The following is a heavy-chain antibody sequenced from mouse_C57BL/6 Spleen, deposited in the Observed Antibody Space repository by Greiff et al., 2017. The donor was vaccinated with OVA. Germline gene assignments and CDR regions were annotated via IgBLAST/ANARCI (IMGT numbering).Heavy chain of an antibody. CDR2: IDPSDSYT. D-gene: IGHD2-4*01. J-gene: IGHJ3*01. CDR3: ARPDDYDVKAWFAY. Sequence: QVQLQQPGAELVMPGASVKLSCKASGYTFTSYWMHWVKQRPGQGLEWIGEIDPSDSYTNYNQKFKGKFTLTVDKSSSTAYMQLISLTSEDSAVYYCARPDDYDVKAWFAYWGQGTLVTVSA. V-gene: IGHV1-69*01. CDR1: GYTFTSYW.